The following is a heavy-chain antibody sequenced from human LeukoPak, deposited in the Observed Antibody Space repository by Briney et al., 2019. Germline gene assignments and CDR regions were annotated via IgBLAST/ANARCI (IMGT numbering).Heavy chain of an antibody. Sequence: GGSLRLSCAASGFTFSSYAIHWVRQAPGKGLEWVSGITGSGGTTYYADSVKGRATISRDNSKNTLYLQMNSLRAEDTAIYYCARDLRVISFDNWGQGTLVSVSS. CDR1: GFTFSSYA. CDR2: ITGSGGTT. J-gene: IGHJ4*02. CDR3: ARDLRVISFDN. V-gene: IGHV3-23*01. D-gene: IGHD2-21*01.